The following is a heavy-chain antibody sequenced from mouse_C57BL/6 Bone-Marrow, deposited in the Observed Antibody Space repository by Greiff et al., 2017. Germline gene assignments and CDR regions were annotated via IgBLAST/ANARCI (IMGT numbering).Heavy chain of an antibody. CDR1: GFTFSNYW. CDR3: TDQSYYSNYGYIDY. D-gene: IGHD2-5*01. CDR2: IRVKSDNYAT. Sequence: DVKLQESGGGLVQPGGSMKLSCVASGFTFSNYWMNWVRQSPEKGLEWVAQIRVKSDNYATHYAESVKGRFTISREDSKSSVYLQMNNLRAEDTGIYYCTDQSYYSNYGYIDYWGQGTTLTVSS. V-gene: IGHV6-3*01. J-gene: IGHJ2*01.